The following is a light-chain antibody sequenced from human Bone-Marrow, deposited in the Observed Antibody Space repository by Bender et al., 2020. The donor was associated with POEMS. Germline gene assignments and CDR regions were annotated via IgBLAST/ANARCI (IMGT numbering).Light chain of an antibody. Sequence: SYELTQPPSLSVSPGQTASISCSGDKLGDKYVCWYQQKPGQSPVMVIYQDNKRPSGIPERFSGSTSGNTATLTISGTQAMDEADYYCQAWDSSPAFYVFGTGTKVIVL. J-gene: IGLJ1*01. CDR1: KLGDKY. CDR3: QAWDSSPAFYV. V-gene: IGLV3-1*01. CDR2: QDN.